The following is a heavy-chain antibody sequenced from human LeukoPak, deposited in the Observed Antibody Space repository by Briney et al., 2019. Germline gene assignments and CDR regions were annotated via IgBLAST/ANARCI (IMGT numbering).Heavy chain of an antibody. CDR3: ARTGYNYGLDY. V-gene: IGHV4-59*12. J-gene: IGHJ4*02. D-gene: IGHD5-18*01. Sequence: SETLSLTCTVSGGSISSYHWSWIRQPPGKGLEWIGYIYNSGSTNYNPSLESRVTISVDTSKNQFSLKLSSVTAADTAVYYCARTGYNYGLDYWGQGTLVTVSS. CDR2: IYNSGST. CDR1: GGSISSYH.